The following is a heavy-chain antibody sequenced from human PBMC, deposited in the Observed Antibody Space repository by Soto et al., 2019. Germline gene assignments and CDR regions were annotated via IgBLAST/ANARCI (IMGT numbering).Heavy chain of an antibody. CDR3: ARAYDFWSGYYDNCFAT. Sequence: ASVKVSCKASGYTFTSYYMHWVRQAPGQGLEWMGIINPSGGSTSYAQKFQGRVTMTRDTSTSTVYMELSSLRSEDTAVYYCARAYDFWSGYYDNCFATRAQRTLVTVSS. V-gene: IGHV1-46*01. D-gene: IGHD3-3*01. J-gene: IGHJ5*02. CDR1: GYTFTSYY. CDR2: INPSGGST.